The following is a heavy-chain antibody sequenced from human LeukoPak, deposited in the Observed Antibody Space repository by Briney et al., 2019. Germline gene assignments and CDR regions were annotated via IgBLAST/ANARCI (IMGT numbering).Heavy chain of an antibody. Sequence: SETLSLTCTVSGGSISSYYWSWIRQPPGKGLEWIGHIYNSGSTNYSPSLKSRVTISVDTSKNQFSLKLSSVTAADTAVYYCARSVGYNWEIFDYWGQGTLVTVSS. CDR1: GGSISSYY. CDR2: IYNSGST. CDR3: ARSVGYNWEIFDY. D-gene: IGHD5-24*01. V-gene: IGHV4-59*01. J-gene: IGHJ4*02.